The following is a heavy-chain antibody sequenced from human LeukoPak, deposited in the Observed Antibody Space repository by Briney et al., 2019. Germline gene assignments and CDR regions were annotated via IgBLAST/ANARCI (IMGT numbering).Heavy chain of an antibody. Sequence: GGSLRLSCAASGFTFSSYAMSWVRQAPGKGLEWVSAISGSGGSTYYADSVKGRFTISRDNSKNTLYLQMNSLRAEDTAVYYCARDYCSGGSCPVDYWGQGTLVIVSS. CDR3: ARDYCSGGSCPVDY. D-gene: IGHD2-15*01. CDR1: GFTFSSYA. J-gene: IGHJ4*02. V-gene: IGHV3-23*01. CDR2: ISGSGGST.